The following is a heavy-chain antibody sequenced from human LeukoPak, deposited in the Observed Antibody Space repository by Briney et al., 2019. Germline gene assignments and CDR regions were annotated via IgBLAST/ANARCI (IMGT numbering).Heavy chain of an antibody. V-gene: IGHV4-34*01. CDR2: IYHSGST. CDR1: GGSFSGYY. Sequence: SETLSLTCAVYGGSFSGYYWSWIRQPPGKGLEWIRSIYHSGSTYYNPSLKSRVTISVDTSKNQFSLKLTSVTAADTAVYYCAGRLAADTFDYWGQGTLVTVSS. D-gene: IGHD6-13*01. CDR3: AGRLAADTFDY. J-gene: IGHJ4*02.